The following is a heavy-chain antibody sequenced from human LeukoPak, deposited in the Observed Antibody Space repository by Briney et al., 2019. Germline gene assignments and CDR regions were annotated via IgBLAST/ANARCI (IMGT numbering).Heavy chain of an antibody. D-gene: IGHD3-3*01. Sequence: GSLRLSCAASGFTFSSYSMNWVRQAPGKGLEWVGRIKSKKDGEITDYAAPVKGRFTISRDDSKDTLYLQMISLKTEDTAVYYCSTGGGVLRFLGGQGTLVTVSS. J-gene: IGHJ4*02. CDR3: STGGGVLRFL. CDR1: GFTFSSYS. V-gene: IGHV3-15*01. CDR2: IKSKKDGEIT.